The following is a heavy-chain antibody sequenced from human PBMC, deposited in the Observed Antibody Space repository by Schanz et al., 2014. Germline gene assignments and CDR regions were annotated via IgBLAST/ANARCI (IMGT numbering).Heavy chain of an antibody. V-gene: IGHV3-64*01. CDR2: ISSKGDMT. CDR3: ARDKRYYLFDY. J-gene: IGHJ4*02. D-gene: IGHD3-22*01. Sequence: EVQLVESGGGLVQPGGSLRLSCAASGFTFSTSTMHWVRQAPGKGLEYVSSISSKGDMTFYGNSVKGRFTISRDNSKNTLYRQLGSLSAEDTAVYFCARDKRYYLFDYWGQGALVTVSS. CDR1: GFTFSTST.